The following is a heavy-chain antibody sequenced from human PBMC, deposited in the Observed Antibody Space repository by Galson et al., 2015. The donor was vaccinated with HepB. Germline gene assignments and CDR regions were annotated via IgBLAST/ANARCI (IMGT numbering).Heavy chain of an antibody. V-gene: IGHV3-21*01. D-gene: IGHD2-8*01. Sequence: SLRLSCAASGFTFSSYSMNWVRQAPGKGLEWVSSISSSSSYIYYADSVKGRFTISRDNAKNSLYLQMNSLRAEDTAVYYCARGHMLSGTTAFDIWGQGTMVTVSS. CDR2: ISSSSSYI. CDR1: GFTFSSYS. CDR3: ARGHMLSGTTAFDI. J-gene: IGHJ3*02.